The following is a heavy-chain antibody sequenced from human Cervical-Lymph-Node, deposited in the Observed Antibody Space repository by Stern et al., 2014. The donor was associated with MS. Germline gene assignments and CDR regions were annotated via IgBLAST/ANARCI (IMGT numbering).Heavy chain of an antibody. CDR3: AREVAGHRLGMMDV. D-gene: IGHD6-19*01. V-gene: IGHV1-46*01. CDR2: INPSGGST. J-gene: IGHJ6*02. CDR1: GYTFPSYY. Sequence: VQLVQSGAEVKTPGASVKLSYQASGYTFPSYYIHWVRQPPGQGLEWMGIINPSGGSTSYAQNFQGRVTVTRDTSTSTVYMELSSLRSEDTAVYYCAREVAGHRLGMMDVWGQGTSVTVSS.